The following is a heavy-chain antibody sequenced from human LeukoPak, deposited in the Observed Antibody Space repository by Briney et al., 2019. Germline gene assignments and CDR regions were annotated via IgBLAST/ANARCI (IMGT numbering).Heavy chain of an antibody. CDR1: GFTVSSNY. Sequence: GGSLRLSCAASGFTVSSNYMSWVRQAPGKGLEWVSVIYSGGSTYYADSVKGRFTISRHNSKNTLYLQMNSLRAEDTAVYYCARTSSGSYYSAMGYWGQGTLVTVSS. CDR3: ARTSSGSYYSAMGY. V-gene: IGHV3-53*04. J-gene: IGHJ4*02. D-gene: IGHD1-26*01. CDR2: IYSGGST.